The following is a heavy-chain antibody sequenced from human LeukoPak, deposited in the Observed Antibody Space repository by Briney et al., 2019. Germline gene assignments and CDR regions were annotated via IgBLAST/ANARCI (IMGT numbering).Heavy chain of an antibody. CDR3: ARTKLWFGESRIDWFDP. V-gene: IGHV1-18*01. CDR1: GYTFTSYG. CDR2: ISAYIGNT. Sequence: ASVKVSCKASGYTFTSYGISWVRQAPGQGLEWMGWISAYIGNTNYAQKLQGRVTMTTDTSTSTAYMELRSLRSDDTAVYYCARTKLWFGESRIDWFDPWGQGTLVTVSS. J-gene: IGHJ5*02. D-gene: IGHD3-10*01.